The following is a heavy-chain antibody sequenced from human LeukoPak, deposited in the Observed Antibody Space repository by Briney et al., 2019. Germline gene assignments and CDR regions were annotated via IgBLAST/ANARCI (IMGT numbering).Heavy chain of an antibody. CDR1: GDTVSSNSAA. V-gene: IGHV6-1*01. Sequence: SQTLSLTCAISGDTVSSNSAAWNWIRQSPSRGLEWLVRTYYRSEWYNDYAVSVKSRITINPDTSKNQFCLQLNSVTPEDTAVYYCARAPYSSGWYDPPYYYYMDVWGKGTTVTVSS. J-gene: IGHJ6*03. CDR3: ARAPYSSGWYDPPYYYYMDV. CDR2: TYYRSEWYN. D-gene: IGHD6-19*01.